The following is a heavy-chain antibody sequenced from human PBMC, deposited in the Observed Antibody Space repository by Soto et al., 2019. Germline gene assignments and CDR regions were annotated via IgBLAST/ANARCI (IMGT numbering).Heavy chain of an antibody. CDR2: LSFDGNNK. Sequence: QTGGSLRLSCAASGFIFSSYSMHWVRQAPGKGLEWVAVLSFDGNNKYYADSVKGRFTISRDNARNRLYLQMNSLRAEDTAVYYCARDYGSSWYSYYRFSSRGMDVWGQGTTVTVSS. J-gene: IGHJ6*02. V-gene: IGHV3-30-3*01. CDR3: ARDYGSSWYSYYRFSSRGMDV. D-gene: IGHD6-13*01. CDR1: GFIFSSYS.